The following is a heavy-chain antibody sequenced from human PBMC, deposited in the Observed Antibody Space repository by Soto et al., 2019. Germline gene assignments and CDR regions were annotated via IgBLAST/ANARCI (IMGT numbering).Heavy chain of an antibody. CDR1: GFTCSGYA. V-gene: IGHV3-23*01. Sequence: GGSLRLSCAASGFTCSGYAMGWVRQGPGKGLEWVAVVSIGGSTHYADSVRGRLTISSDNFKNTLYLQMSRLRADDTAVYYCAPMGVGGQGTTVTVSS. J-gene: IGHJ6*02. CDR3: APMGV. CDR2: VSIGGST.